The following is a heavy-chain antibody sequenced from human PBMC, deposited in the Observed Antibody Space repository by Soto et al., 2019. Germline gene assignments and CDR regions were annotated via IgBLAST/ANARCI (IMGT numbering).Heavy chain of an antibody. CDR3: ARHTPAISISDH. V-gene: IGHV4-39*01. J-gene: IGHJ4*02. CDR1: GGSISSSSYY. Sequence: QLQLQESGPGLVKPSETLSLTCTVSGGSISSSSYYWGWNRQPPGKGLEWIGSIYYSGSTSYNPSLKGRVTISVDTSKNQFSLKLSSVTAADTAVYYCARHTPAISISDHWGQGTLVTVSS. D-gene: IGHD2-15*01. CDR2: IYYSGST.